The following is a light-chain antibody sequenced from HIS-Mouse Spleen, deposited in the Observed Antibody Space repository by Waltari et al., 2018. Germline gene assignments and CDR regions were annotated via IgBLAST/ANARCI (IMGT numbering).Light chain of an antibody. CDR3: SSYTSSSTLLYV. Sequence: QSALTQPASVSGSPGQSITIPCTGTSSDVGGYNYVPWYQQHPGKAPKLMIYEVSNRPSGVSNRFSGSKSGNTASLTISGLQAEDEADYYCSSYTSSSTLLYVFGTGTKVTVL. J-gene: IGLJ1*01. CDR2: EVS. V-gene: IGLV2-14*01. CDR1: SSDVGGYNY.